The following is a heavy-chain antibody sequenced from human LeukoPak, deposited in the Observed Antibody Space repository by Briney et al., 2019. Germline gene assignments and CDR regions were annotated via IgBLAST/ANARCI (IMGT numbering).Heavy chain of an antibody. V-gene: IGHV3-20*04. CDR3: ARDPGSPRYCSSTSCYLYY. CDR2: INWNGGST. J-gene: IGHJ4*02. Sequence: PGGSLRLSCAASGFTFDDYGMSRVRQAPGKGLEWVSGINWNGGSTGYADSVKGRFTISRDNAKNSLYLQMNSLRAEDTALYYCARDPGSPRYCSSTSCYLYYWGQGTLVTVSS. D-gene: IGHD2-2*01. CDR1: GFTFDDYG.